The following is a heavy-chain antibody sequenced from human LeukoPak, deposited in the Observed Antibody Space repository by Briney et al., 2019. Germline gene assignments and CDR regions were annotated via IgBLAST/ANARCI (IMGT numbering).Heavy chain of an antibody. CDR3: ARDQEAFDY. CDR1: GYSFTSNY. V-gene: IGHV1-46*01. J-gene: IGHJ4*02. CDR2: IYPRDGST. Sequence: ASVKVSCKASGYSFTSNYIHWVRQAPGQGLERMGMIYPRDGSTSYAQKFQGRVTVTRDTSTSTVHMELSGLRSEDTAVYYCARDQEAFDYWGQGTLVTVSS.